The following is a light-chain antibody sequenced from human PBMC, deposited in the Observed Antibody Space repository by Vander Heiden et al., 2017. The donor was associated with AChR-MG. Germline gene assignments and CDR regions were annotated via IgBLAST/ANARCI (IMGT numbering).Light chain of an antibody. CDR3: QSYDSSNWV. Sequence: FLLTQPHSVSESPGKTVTISCTGSSGSIASNYVQGYQQRPGSAPTTVIYEDNQRPSGVPDRFSGSIDSSSNSASLTISGLKTEDEADYYCQSYDSSNWVFGGGTKLTVL. J-gene: IGLJ3*02. CDR1: SGSIASNY. V-gene: IGLV6-57*02. CDR2: EDN.